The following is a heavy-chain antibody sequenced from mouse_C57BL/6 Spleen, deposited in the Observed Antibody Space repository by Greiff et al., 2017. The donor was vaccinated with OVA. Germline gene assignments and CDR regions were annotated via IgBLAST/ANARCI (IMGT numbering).Heavy chain of an antibody. J-gene: IGHJ1*03. CDR3: ARVYGNYLYFDV. Sequence: VQLKQSGPELVKPGASVKIPCKASGYTFTDYNMDGVKQSHGKSLEWIGDINPNNGGTIYNQKFKGKATLTVDKSSSTAYMELRSLTSEDTAVYYCARVYGNYLYFDVWGTGTTVTVSS. V-gene: IGHV1-18*01. CDR1: GYTFTDYN. D-gene: IGHD2-1*01. CDR2: INPNNGGT.